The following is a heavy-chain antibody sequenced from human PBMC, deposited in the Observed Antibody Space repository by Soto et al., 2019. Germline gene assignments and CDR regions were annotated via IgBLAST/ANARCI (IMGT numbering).Heavy chain of an antibody. Sequence: VKVSCKASGYTFTSYAMHWVRQAPGQRLEWMGWINAGNGNTKYSQKFQGRVTITRDTSASTAYMELSSLRSEDTAVYYCAAPTAHYQLLPLGGMDVWGQGTTVTVSS. CDR3: AAPTAHYQLLPLGGMDV. CDR1: GYTFTSYA. CDR2: INAGNGNT. J-gene: IGHJ6*02. D-gene: IGHD2-2*01. V-gene: IGHV1-3*01.